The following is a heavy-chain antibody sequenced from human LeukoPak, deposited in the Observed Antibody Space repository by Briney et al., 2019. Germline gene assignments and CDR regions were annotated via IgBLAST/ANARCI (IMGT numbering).Heavy chain of an antibody. V-gene: IGHV3-30*04. CDR2: ISHDGRTK. D-gene: IGHD5-24*01. CDR3: ARPSPPGDGYNPPDH. CDR1: GFNFDNFA. J-gene: IGHJ4*02. Sequence: PGKSLTLSCVVSGFNFDNFAMHWVRQPLGKGLEWVAVISHDGRTKYYADSMKGRITISRDNSKNTLFLQMNNLRSVDTAVYFCARPSPPGDGYNPPDHWGQGTLVTVSS.